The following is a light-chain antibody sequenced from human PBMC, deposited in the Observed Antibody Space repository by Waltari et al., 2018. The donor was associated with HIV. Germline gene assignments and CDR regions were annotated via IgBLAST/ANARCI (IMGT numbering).Light chain of an antibody. CDR3: CAYAGGWV. J-gene: IGLJ3*02. Sequence: QSALTQPRSVSGSPGQSVTISCTGTSGDLGNYNFFSWYQHHPGPAPNLIIYDVTKRPSGVPDRFSGSKSANTASLTSSGLRADDEADYYCCAYAGGWVFGGGTKVTVL. V-gene: IGLV2-11*01. CDR1: SGDLGNYNF. CDR2: DVT.